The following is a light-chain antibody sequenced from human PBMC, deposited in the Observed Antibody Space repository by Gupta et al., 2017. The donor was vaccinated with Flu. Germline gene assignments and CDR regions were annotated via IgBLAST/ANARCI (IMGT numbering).Light chain of an antibody. CDR2: EVN. V-gene: IGLV2-14*01. CDR1: SNDVGGSKF. J-gene: IGLJ2*01. CDR3: SSSTRSHVVI. Sequence: QSALTQPASVSGSPGQSITISCTGTSNDVGGSKFVSWYQQHPGKAPKLIIYEVNSQPSGVSNRFSVSKSGNTASLTISGLQAEDEADYYCSSSTRSHVVIFGGATKLTVL.